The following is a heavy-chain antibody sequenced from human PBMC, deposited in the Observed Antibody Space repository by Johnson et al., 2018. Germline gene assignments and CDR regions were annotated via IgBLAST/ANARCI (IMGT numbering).Heavy chain of an antibody. CDR2: TIPLFGTA. Sequence: QVQLVESGAEVKKPGSSVKVSCKASGGTFSSYAISWVRQAPGQGLEWMGGTIPLFGTANSAQKFQGRVTITADESPSTAYMELRSRGSEDTAVYYCAGTDYYDSSGYPAYFQHWGQGTLVTVSS. D-gene: IGHD3-22*01. CDR1: GGTFSSYA. CDR3: AGTDYYDSSGYPAYFQH. V-gene: IGHV1-69*01. J-gene: IGHJ1*01.